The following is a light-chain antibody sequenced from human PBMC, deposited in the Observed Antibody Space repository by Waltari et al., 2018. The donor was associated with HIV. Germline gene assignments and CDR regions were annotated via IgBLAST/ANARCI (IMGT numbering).Light chain of an antibody. CDR2: GKN. CDR1: SLRSYY. CDR3: NSRDSSGNHVV. V-gene: IGLV3-19*01. J-gene: IGLJ2*01. Sequence: SSELTQDPAVSVALGQTVRITCQGDSLRSYYASWYQQKPGQAPVRVIVGKNNRPSGIPDRFSGSSSGNTASLTITGAQAEDEADYYCNSRDSSGNHVVFGGGTKLTVL.